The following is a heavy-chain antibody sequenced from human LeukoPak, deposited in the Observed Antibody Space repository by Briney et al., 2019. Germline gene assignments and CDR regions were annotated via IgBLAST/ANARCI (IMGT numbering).Heavy chain of an antibody. CDR1: GFTFSNSG. J-gene: IGHJ4*02. D-gene: IGHD3-10*01. V-gene: IGHV3-23*01. CDR2: ISGSGGST. Sequence: PGGSLRLSCTASGFTFSNSGMHWVRQAPGKGLEWVSAISGSGGSTYYADSVKGRFTISRDNSKNTLYLQMNSLRAEDTAVYYCAKSHRNSRFGIVYWGQGTLVTVSS. CDR3: AKSHRNSRFGIVY.